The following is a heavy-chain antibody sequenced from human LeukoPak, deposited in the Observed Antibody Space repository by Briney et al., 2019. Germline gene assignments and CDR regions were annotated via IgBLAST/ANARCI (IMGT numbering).Heavy chain of an antibody. J-gene: IGHJ3*02. Sequence: ASVKVSCKASGYTFTSYGISWVRQAPGQGLEWMGWISGYNGNTKYAQKLQGRVTMTTDTSTTTAYMELRSLRSDDTAVYYCARASVLRYFDWLTDAFDIWGQGTMVTVSS. V-gene: IGHV1-18*01. CDR1: GYTFTSYG. CDR2: ISGYNGNT. CDR3: ARASVLRYFDWLTDAFDI. D-gene: IGHD3-9*01.